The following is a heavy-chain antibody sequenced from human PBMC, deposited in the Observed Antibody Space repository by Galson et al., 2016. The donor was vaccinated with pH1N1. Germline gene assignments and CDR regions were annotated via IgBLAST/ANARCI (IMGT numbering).Heavy chain of an antibody. CDR3: ARAEEPYYDSSGYYY. D-gene: IGHD3-22*01. J-gene: IGHJ4*02. CDR1: GYSISSGYF. CDR2: MYHSGTT. Sequence: SETLSLTCNVSGYSISSGYFWGWIRQPPGRGLEWIGSMYHSGTTYYNPSLKSRVTMSLDTSKNQFTLRLRSVTAADTAVYYVARAEEPYYDSSGYYYWGQGILVTVSS. V-gene: IGHV4-38-2*02.